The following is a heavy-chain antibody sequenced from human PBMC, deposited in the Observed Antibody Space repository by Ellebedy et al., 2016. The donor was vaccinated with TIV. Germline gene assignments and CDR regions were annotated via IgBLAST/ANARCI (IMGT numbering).Heavy chain of an antibody. CDR3: ARGGYSYLHPGDAFEI. Sequence: GGSLRLSXAASGFTLRNYALSWVRQAPGKGLEWVSASSGSGASADYADSVKGRFISSRDNSKNTLYLQMNSLRAEDTAVYYCARGGYSYLHPGDAFEIWGQGTVVTVSS. D-gene: IGHD5-18*01. J-gene: IGHJ3*02. CDR1: GFTLRNYA. V-gene: IGHV3-23*01. CDR2: SSGSGASA.